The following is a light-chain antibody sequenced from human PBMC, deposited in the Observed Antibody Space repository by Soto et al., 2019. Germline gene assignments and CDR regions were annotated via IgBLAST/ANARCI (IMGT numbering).Light chain of an antibody. V-gene: IGLV2-14*01. CDR3: RSYTTRSTGV. Sequence: QSVLTQPASVSGSPGQSITISCTGTSSDVGGYNYVSWYQQHPGKAPKLMIYEVSNRPSGVSNRFSGSKSGNTASLTISGPRAEEEDVYNSRSYTTRSTGVFGGGPKLPVL. CDR2: EVS. CDR1: SSDVGGYNY. J-gene: IGLJ3*02.